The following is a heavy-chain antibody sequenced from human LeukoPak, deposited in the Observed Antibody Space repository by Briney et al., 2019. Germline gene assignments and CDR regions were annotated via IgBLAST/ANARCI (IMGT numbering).Heavy chain of an antibody. V-gene: IGHV4-59*08. Sequence: SETLSLTCTVSNGSFSSNYWSWIRQPPGKGLEWIGYIYYSGTTDYEPSLKSRVTISVDTSKNQFSLKLSSVTAADTAVYYCARHGGRSGYFNTFYYGLDVWGQGTTVTVAS. J-gene: IGHJ6*02. D-gene: IGHD3-22*01. CDR1: NGSFSSNY. CDR3: ARHGGRSGYFNTFYYGLDV. CDR2: IYYSGTT.